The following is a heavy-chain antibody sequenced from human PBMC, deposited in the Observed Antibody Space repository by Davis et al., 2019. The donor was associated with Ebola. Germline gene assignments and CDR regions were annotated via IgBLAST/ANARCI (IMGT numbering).Heavy chain of an antibody. CDR3: ARIRVGANFDYYGMDV. J-gene: IGHJ6*02. CDR1: GFSLSTSGMC. CDR2: IDWDDDK. Sequence: SGPTLVKPTQTLTLTCTFSGFSLSTSGMCVSWIRQPPGKALEWLARIDWDDDKYYSTSLKTRLTISKDTSKKQVVLTMTNMDPVDTATYYCARIRVGANFDYYGMDVWGQGTTVTVSS. V-gene: IGHV2-70*11. D-gene: IGHD1-26*01.